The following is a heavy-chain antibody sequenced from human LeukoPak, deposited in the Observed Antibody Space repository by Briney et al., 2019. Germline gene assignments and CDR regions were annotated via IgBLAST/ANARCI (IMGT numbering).Heavy chain of an antibody. V-gene: IGHV4-4*07. D-gene: IGHD3-22*01. CDR2: IYSSGST. Sequence: SETLSLTCTVSGGSISSYYWSWIRQPAGKRLEWIGRIYSSGSTNYNPSLRSRVTMSVDTSKNQFSLKLNSVTAADTAVYYCARDMRVVVGTFDSWGQGTLVTVSS. CDR3: ARDMRVVVGTFDS. CDR1: GGSISSYY. J-gene: IGHJ4*02.